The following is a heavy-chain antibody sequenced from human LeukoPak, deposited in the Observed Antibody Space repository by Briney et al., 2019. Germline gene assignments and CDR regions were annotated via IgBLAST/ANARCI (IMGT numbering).Heavy chain of an antibody. Sequence: GGSLRLSCAASRFTFSSYAMSWVRQAPGKGLEWVSAISGSGGSTYYADSVKGRFTISRDNAKNSLYLQMNSLRAEDTAVYYCARGAAAAVNPWGQGTLVTVSS. V-gene: IGHV3-23*01. J-gene: IGHJ5*02. CDR3: ARGAAAAVNP. CDR2: ISGSGGST. CDR1: RFTFSSYA. D-gene: IGHD6-13*01.